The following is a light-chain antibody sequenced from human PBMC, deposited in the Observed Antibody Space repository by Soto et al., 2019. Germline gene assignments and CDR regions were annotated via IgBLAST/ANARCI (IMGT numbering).Light chain of an antibody. Sequence: NFMLTQPHSVSESPGKTITISCTGSSGSIANNYVQWYQQRPGSAPTTVIYEDQQRPSGVPDRFSGSIDSSSNSASLTISGLQAEDEADYYCTSYTSGSLPVIFGGGTKLTVL. CDR3: TSYTSGSLPVI. CDR2: EDQ. CDR1: SGSIANNY. V-gene: IGLV6-57*02. J-gene: IGLJ2*01.